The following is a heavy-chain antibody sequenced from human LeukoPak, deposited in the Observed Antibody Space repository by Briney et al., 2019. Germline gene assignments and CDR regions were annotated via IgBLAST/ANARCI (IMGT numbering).Heavy chain of an antibody. J-gene: IGHJ4*02. Sequence: GGSLRFSCAASGFTFSNAWMSWVRQAPGKGLEWVGRIKSKTDGGTTDYAAPVKGRFTISKDDSKNTLYLQMNSLKTEHTAVYYCTTESSISNIVGATHFDYWGQGTLVTVSS. CDR3: TTESSISNIVGATHFDY. CDR2: IKSKTDGGTT. D-gene: IGHD1-26*01. V-gene: IGHV3-15*01. CDR1: GFTFSNAW.